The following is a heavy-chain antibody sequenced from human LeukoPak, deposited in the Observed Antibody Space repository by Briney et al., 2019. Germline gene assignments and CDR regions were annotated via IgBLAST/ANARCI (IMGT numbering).Heavy chain of an antibody. CDR2: ISATGGST. D-gene: IGHD3-22*01. CDR3: AKDSYYYDTTGYDYFDY. J-gene: IGHJ4*02. CDR1: GFTFNTYA. V-gene: IGHV3-23*01. Sequence: GGSLRLSCAASGFTFNTYAMSWVRQAPGKGLEWVSTISATGGSTYYADSVKGRFTISRDNSKNTLYLQMNSLRAEDTAIYYCAKDSYYYDTTGYDYFDYWGQGTLVTVSS.